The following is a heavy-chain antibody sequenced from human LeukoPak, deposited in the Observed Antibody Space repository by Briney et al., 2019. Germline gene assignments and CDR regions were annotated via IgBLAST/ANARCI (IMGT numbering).Heavy chain of an antibody. D-gene: IGHD3-3*01. Sequence: SVKVSCKASGGTFGSYAIRWVRQAPGQGLEWMGGIIPIFGTANYAQKFQGRVTITADESTSTAYMELSSLRSEDTAVYYCARSRSDFWSGYYSWFDPWGQGTLVTVSS. CDR1: GGTFGSYA. V-gene: IGHV1-69*13. CDR2: IIPIFGTA. CDR3: ARSRSDFWSGYYSWFDP. J-gene: IGHJ5*02.